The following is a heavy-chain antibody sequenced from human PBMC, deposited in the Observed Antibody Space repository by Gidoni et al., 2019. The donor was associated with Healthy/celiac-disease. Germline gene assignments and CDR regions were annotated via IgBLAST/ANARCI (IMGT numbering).Heavy chain of an antibody. J-gene: IGHJ3*02. CDR1: GFTFDDYA. CDR2: ISWNRGSI. D-gene: IGHD2-15*01. Sequence: VESGGGLVQPGRSLRLSCAASGFTFDDYAMHWVRQAPGKGLEWVSGISWNRGSIGYADSVKGRFTISRDNAKNSLYLQMNSLRAEDTALYYCAKGLVVVVAATAFDIWGQGTMVTVSS. V-gene: IGHV3-9*01. CDR3: AKGLVVVVAATAFDI.